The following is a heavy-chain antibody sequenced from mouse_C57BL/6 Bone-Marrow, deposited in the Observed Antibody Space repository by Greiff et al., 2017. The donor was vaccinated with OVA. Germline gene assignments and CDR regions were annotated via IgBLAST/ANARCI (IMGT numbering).Heavy chain of an antibody. J-gene: IGHJ4*01. CDR3: ARLLYYDYGGYAMDY. V-gene: IGHV1-7*01. CDR1: GYTFTSYW. D-gene: IGHD2-4*01. CDR2: INPSSGYT. Sequence: QVQLQQSGAELAKPGASVKLSCKASGYTFTSYWMHWVKQRPGQGLEWIGYINPSSGYTKYNQKFKDKATLTADTSASTAYMQLSSLTYEDSAVYYCARLLYYDYGGYAMDYWGQGTSVTVSS.